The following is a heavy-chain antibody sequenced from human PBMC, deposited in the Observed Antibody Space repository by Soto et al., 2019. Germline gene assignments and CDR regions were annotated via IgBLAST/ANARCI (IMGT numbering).Heavy chain of an antibody. CDR1: GGSISSHY. Sequence: QVHLQESGPGLVKPSETLSLTCTVSGGSISSHYWGWIRLPAGKGLEWIGRVYTTGGTDYNPSLKVRVPIPIDPSKNKFSLRLSSVPLADTALYFSVRDVTWGPYQKFASWGQGAWSPSPQ. D-gene: IGHD3-16*01. CDR3: VRDVTWGPYQKFAS. CDR2: VYTTGGT. J-gene: IGHJ4*02. V-gene: IGHV4-4*07.